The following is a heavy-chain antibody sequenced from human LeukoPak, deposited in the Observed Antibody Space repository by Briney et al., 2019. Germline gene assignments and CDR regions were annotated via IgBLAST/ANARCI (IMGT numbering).Heavy chain of an antibody. Sequence: GGSLRLSCAASEFDFSTHAMTWVRQAPGKGLEWVAVISYDGSNKYYADSVKGRFTISRDNSKNTLYLQMNSLRAEDTAVYYCAGEQQLRNWGQGTLVTVSS. CDR3: AGEQQLRN. CDR1: EFDFSTHA. J-gene: IGHJ4*02. V-gene: IGHV3-30*03. D-gene: IGHD6-13*01. CDR2: ISYDGSNK.